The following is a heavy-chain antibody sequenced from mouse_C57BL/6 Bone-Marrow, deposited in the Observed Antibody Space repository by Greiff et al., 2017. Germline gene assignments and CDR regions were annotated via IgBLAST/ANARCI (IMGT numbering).Heavy chain of an antibody. CDR2: IYPRSGNT. Sequence: VKLQESGAELARPGASVKLSCKASGYTFTSYGISWVKQRTGQGLEWIGEIYPRSGNTYYNEKFKGKATLTADKSSSTAYMELRSLTSEDSAVYFCARYSGAFNWADYWGQGTTLTVSS. D-gene: IGHD4-1*01. J-gene: IGHJ2*01. V-gene: IGHV1-81*01. CDR3: ARYSGAFNWADY. CDR1: GYTFTSYG.